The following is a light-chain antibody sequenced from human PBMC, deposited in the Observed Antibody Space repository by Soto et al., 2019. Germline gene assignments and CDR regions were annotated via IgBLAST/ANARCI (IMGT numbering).Light chain of an antibody. Sequence: DMQMTQSPSTLSASVGDSVTITNRASQSISSWVAWYQQKPGKGPKRLIYEASHLESGVPSKFSCSVSGTELHLTFSSLQPDDSATYYCQPYNSYSRTFAGGTKVDI. CDR2: EAS. V-gene: IGKV1-5*03. CDR1: QSISSW. CDR3: QPYNSYSRT. J-gene: IGKJ4*02.